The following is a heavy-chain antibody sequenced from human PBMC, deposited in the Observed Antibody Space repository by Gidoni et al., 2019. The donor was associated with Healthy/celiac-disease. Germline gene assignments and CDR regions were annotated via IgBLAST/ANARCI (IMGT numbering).Heavy chain of an antibody. V-gene: IGHV3-21*01. CDR1: GFTFSSFS. Sequence: EVQLVESGGGLVKPGGSLRLSCAASGFTFSSFSMNWVRQAPGKGLEWVSSISSSSSYIYYADSVKGRFTISRDNAKNSLYLQMNSLRAEDTAVYYCARDPGEQWLVLVYYYYGMDVWGQGTTVTVSS. CDR2: ISSSSSYI. CDR3: ARDPGEQWLVLVYYYYGMDV. D-gene: IGHD6-19*01. J-gene: IGHJ6*02.